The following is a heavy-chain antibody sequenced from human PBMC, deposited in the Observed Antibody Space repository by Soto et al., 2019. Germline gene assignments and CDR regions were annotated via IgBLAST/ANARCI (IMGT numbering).Heavy chain of an antibody. CDR3: AHVRYYDFLCLFDY. CDR2: IYWDDDK. D-gene: IGHD3-3*01. CDR1: GFSLSTSGVS. Sequence: QITLKESGPTLVKPTQTLTLTCTFSGFSLSTSGVSVGWIRQPPGKALEWLALIYWDDDKRYSPSLKGRLTITKDTSKNQVVLTMTNMDPVDTATYYCAHVRYYDFLCLFDYWGQGTLVTVSS. V-gene: IGHV2-5*02. J-gene: IGHJ4*02.